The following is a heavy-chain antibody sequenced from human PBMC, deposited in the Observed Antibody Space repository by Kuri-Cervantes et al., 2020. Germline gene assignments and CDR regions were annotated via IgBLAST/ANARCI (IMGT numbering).Heavy chain of an antibody. CDR3: ARGSGGSVRWVDY. D-gene: IGHD1-26*01. V-gene: IGHV3-30-3*01. Sequence: GESLKISCAASGFTLSSYWMSWARQAPGKGLEWVAVISYDGSNKYYADSVKGRFTISRDNSKNTLYLQMNSLRAEDTAVYYCARGSGGSVRWVDYWGQGTLVTVSS. J-gene: IGHJ4*02. CDR2: ISYDGSNK. CDR1: GFTLSSYW.